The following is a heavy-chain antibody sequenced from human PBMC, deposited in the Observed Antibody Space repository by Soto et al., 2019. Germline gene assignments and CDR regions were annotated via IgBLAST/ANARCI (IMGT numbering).Heavy chain of an antibody. Sequence: EVQLVESGGGLVKPGGSLRLSCAASGFTFTNACMNWVRQAPGKGLESIGRIKSKTDGGTTDYTAPVKGRFIISRDDSKNTLFLQMGSLQIEDTAVYYCVTDRLVWGQGTLVTVFS. J-gene: IGHJ4*02. CDR2: IKSKTDGGTT. CDR3: VTDRLV. CDR1: GFTFTNAC. V-gene: IGHV3-15*01. D-gene: IGHD2-2*01.